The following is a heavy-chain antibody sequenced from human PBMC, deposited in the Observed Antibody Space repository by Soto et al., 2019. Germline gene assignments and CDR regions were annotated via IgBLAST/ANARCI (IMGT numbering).Heavy chain of an antibody. CDR1: GFTFSDYY. D-gene: IGHD6-19*01. V-gene: IGHV3-11*06. J-gene: IGHJ4*02. CDR2: ISSSSSYT. Sequence: QVQLVESGGGLVQPGGSLRLSCAASGFTFSDYYMSWIRQAPGKGLEWVSYISSSSSYTNYADSVKGRFTISRDNAKNSLYLQMNSLRAEDTAVYYCARVSSSGWPFDYWGQGTLVTVSS. CDR3: ARVSSSGWPFDY.